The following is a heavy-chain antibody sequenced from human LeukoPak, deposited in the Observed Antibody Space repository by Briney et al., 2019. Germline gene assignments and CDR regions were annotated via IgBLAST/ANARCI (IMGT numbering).Heavy chain of an antibody. V-gene: IGHV3-33*01. CDR2: IWYDGSNK. J-gene: IGHJ6*03. D-gene: IGHD5-12*01. Sequence: TGGSLRLSCAASGFTFSSYGMHWVRQAPGKGLEWVAVIWYDGSNKYYADSVKGRFTISRDNSKNTLYLQMNSLRAEDTAVYYCAREGRSGYDFYYYYMDVWGKGTTVTVSS. CDR3: AREGRSGYDFYYYYMDV. CDR1: GFTFSSYG.